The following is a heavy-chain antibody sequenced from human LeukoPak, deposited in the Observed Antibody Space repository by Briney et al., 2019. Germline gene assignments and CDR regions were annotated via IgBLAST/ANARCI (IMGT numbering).Heavy chain of an antibody. CDR1: GYTFTGYY. CDR2: INPNSGGT. D-gene: IGHD1-26*01. CDR3: ASCIGWLFEDAFDI. Sequence: GGSLRLSCAASGYTFTGYYMHWVRQAPGQGLEWMGWINPNSGGTNYAQKFQGRVTMTRDTSISTAYMELSRLRSDDTAVYYCASCIGWLFEDAFDIWGQGTMVTVSS. V-gene: IGHV1-2*02. J-gene: IGHJ3*02.